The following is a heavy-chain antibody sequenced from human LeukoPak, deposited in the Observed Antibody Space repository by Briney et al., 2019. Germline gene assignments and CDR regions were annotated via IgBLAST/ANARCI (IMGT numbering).Heavy chain of an antibody. J-gene: IGHJ1*01. V-gene: IGHV4-38-2*01. CDR1: GYSIGSGYY. CDR3: ARASEDDSGHFQH. Sequence: TSETLSLTCAVSGYSIGSGYYWGWIRQPPGKGLEWIGTIYQSKTTSYNPSLTSRVTISVDTSKNQFSLRLSSVTAADTAVYYCARASEDDSGHFQHWGQGTLVTVSS. D-gene: IGHD4/OR15-4a*01. CDR2: IYQSKTT.